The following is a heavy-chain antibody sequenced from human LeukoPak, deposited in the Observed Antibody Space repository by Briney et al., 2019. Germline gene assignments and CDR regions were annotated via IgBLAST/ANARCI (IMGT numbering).Heavy chain of an antibody. CDR2: IYYSGST. J-gene: IGHJ4*02. Sequence: TSETLSLTCAVYGGSFSGYYWSWIRQPPGKGLEWIGSIYYSGSTYYNPSLRSRVTISVDTSKNQFSLKLSSVTAADTAVYYCARVPHGSTGYYFHSDYWGQGTLVTVSS. CDR3: ARVPHGSTGYYFHSDY. CDR1: GGSFSGYY. V-gene: IGHV4-34*01. D-gene: IGHD3-22*01.